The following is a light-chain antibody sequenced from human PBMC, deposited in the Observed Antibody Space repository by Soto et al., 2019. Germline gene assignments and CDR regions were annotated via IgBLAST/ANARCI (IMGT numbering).Light chain of an antibody. J-gene: IGKJ5*01. Sequence: EIVLTQSPATLSLSPGERATLSCRASQSVSSYLAWYQQKPGHAPRLLIYGASTRATGIPARFSGSGSGTEFTLTISSLQSEDFAVYYCQQYNNWPPITFGQGTRLEIK. V-gene: IGKV3-15*01. CDR2: GAS. CDR1: QSVSSY. CDR3: QQYNNWPPIT.